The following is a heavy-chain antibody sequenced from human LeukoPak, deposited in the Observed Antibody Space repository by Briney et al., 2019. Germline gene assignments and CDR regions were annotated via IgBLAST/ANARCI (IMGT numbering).Heavy chain of an antibody. V-gene: IGHV3-30*03. CDR1: GSTFSNYG. Sequence: PGGSLRLSCAASGSTFSNYGMHWVRQAPGKGLEWVAVISYDGNNEYYADSVKGRFTISRDNSKNTLYLQMNSLRAEDTAVYYCARDRGGSSPVPAYWGQGTLVTVSS. CDR3: ARDRGGSSPVPAY. J-gene: IGHJ4*02. D-gene: IGHD2-15*01. CDR2: ISYDGNNE.